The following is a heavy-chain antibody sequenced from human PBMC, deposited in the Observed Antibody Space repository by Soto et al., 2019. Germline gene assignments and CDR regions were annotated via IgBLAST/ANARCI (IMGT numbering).Heavy chain of an antibody. CDR1: GGSISSYY. CDR3: ARTTMVRGVIEVFDY. Sequence: SETLSLTCNVSGGSISSYYWSWIRQPPGKGLEWIGYIYYSGSTNYNPALKSRVTISVDTSKKQFSLKLSSVTAADTAVYYCARTTMVRGVIEVFDYWGQGTLVTVSS. D-gene: IGHD3-10*01. V-gene: IGHV4-59*01. J-gene: IGHJ4*02. CDR2: IYYSGST.